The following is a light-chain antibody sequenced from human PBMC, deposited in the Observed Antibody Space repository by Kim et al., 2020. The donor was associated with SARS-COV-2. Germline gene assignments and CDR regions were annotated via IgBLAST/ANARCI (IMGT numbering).Light chain of an antibody. CDR1: QSVSSSY. Sequence: LAPGERATVPCRASQSVSSSYLAWYQQKPGQAPRLLIYGASSRATGIPDRFSGSWSGTDFTLTISRLEPEDFAVYYCQQYCSSPYTFGQGTKLEIK. V-gene: IGKV3-20*01. CDR2: GAS. J-gene: IGKJ2*01. CDR3: QQYCSSPYT.